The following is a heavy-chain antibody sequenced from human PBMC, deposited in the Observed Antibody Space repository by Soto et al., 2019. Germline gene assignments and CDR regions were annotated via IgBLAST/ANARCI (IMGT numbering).Heavy chain of an antibody. CDR2: IYHSGSA. J-gene: IGHJ5*02. CDR1: GASIISENW. Sequence: SETLSLTCTVSGASIISENWLSWVRQPPGKGLEWIGEIYHSGSANYNPSLKSRATILMDKSKSQFSLKLTSVTAADEAIYYYGSGTDWFDPWGQGTLVTVSS. CDR3: GSGTDWFDP. V-gene: IGHV4-4*02. D-gene: IGHD3-10*01.